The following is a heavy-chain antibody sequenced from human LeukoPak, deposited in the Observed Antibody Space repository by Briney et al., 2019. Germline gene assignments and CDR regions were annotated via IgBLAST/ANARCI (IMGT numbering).Heavy chain of an antibody. CDR2: INTNTGNP. V-gene: IGHV7-4-1*02. D-gene: IGHD2-15*01. CDR3: ARGLGYCSGGSCYYPDFGY. CDR1: GYTFTGYY. J-gene: IGHJ4*02. Sequence: ASVKVSCKASGYTFTGYYMHWVRQAPGQGLEWMGWINTNTGNPTYAQGFTGRFVFSLDTSVSTAYLQISSLKAEDTAVYYCARGLGYCSGGSCYYPDFGYWGQGTLVTVSS.